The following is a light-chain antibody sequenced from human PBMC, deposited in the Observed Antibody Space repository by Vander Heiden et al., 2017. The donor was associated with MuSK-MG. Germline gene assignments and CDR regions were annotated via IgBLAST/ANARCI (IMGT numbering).Light chain of an antibody. CDR2: AAS. CDR3: QHVNSWPLN. J-gene: IGKJ2*01. Sequence: DIQLTQSPSFLSASAGDRATITCRASQGISNYLAWYQQEPGKAPKLLIYAASTLQSGVPSRFSGNGSGTDFTLTISSLQPEDFATYYCQHVNSWPLNIGQGTKMEIK. V-gene: IGKV1-9*01. CDR1: QGISNY.